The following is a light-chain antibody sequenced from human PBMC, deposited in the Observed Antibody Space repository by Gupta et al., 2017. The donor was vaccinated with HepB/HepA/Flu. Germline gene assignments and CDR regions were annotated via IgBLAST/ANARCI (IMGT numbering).Light chain of an antibody. V-gene: IGLV2-23*02. J-gene: IGLJ3*02. CDR3: CSYAGRSTSLV. Sequence: QSALPQPASVSGSPGQSITISCPRTSSDVGSYNLVSWYQQPPGKAPKLMIYEVRERPSGVSNRFSGSKSGTTASLTISGLQAEDEADYYCCSYAGRSTSLVFGGGTKLTVL. CDR1: SSDVGSYNL. CDR2: EVR.